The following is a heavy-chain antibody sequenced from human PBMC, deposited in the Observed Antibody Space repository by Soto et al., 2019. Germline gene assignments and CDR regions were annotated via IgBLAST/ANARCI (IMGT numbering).Heavy chain of an antibody. D-gene: IGHD3-22*01. V-gene: IGHV3-30-3*01. J-gene: IGHJ4*02. CDR3: ARSGRSGYQDSFDY. CDR2: ISYDGSNK. Sequence: QTGGSLRLSCAASGFTFSSYAMHWVRQAPGKGLEWVAVISYDGSNKYYADSVKGRFTISRDNSKNTLYLQMNSLRAEDTAVYYCARSGRSGYQDSFDYWGQGTLVTVSS. CDR1: GFTFSSYA.